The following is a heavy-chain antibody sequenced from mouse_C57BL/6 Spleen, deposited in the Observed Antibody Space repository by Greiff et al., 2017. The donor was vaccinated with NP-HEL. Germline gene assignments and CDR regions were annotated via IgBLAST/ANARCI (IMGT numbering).Heavy chain of an antibody. J-gene: IGHJ4*01. CDR3: ARVDGSSSYYYAMDY. CDR1: GYSITSGYD. D-gene: IGHD1-1*01. CDR2: ISYSGST. Sequence: EVKLEESGPGMVKPSQSLSLTCTVTGYSITSGYDWHWIRHFPGNKLEWMGYISYSGSTNYNPSLKSRISITHDTSKNHFFLKLNSVTTEDTATYYCARVDGSSSYYYAMDYWGQGTSVTVSS. V-gene: IGHV3-1*01.